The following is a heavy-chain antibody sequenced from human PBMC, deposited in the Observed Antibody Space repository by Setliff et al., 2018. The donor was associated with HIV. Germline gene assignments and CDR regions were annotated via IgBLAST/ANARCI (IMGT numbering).Heavy chain of an antibody. J-gene: IGHJ3*01. Sequence: ASVKVSCKTSGFTFSNYAIHWVRQAPGQGLEWMGWINAGNGDTRYSQKFQGRVTITRDASASTAYMELRSLRSDDTAVYYCARDDGGYNYAEAFDVWGQGTMVTVSS. D-gene: IGHD3-16*01. V-gene: IGHV1-3*01. CDR2: INAGNGDT. CDR3: ARDDGGYNYAEAFDV. CDR1: GFTFSNYA.